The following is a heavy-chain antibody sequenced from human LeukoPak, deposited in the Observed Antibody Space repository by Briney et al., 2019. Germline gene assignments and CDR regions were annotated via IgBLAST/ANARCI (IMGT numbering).Heavy chain of an antibody. V-gene: IGHV3-64D*09. CDR3: VKASLPIPDSSGFYYAFDI. Sequence: GGSLRLSCSASGFTLSNYAIHWVRQAPGEGLDYVSAISHDGGDTYYGDSVKGRFYIYRDNSQNTLYLQMSSLRLEDTAVYYWVKASLPIPDSSGFYYAFDIWGQGTLVTVSS. CDR2: ISHDGGDT. CDR1: GFTLSNYA. J-gene: IGHJ3*02. D-gene: IGHD6-25*01.